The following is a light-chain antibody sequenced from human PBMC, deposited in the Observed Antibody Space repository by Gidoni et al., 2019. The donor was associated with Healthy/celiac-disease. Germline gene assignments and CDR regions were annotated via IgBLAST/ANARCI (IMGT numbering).Light chain of an antibody. J-gene: IGKJ4*01. CDR2: YAS. V-gene: IGKV1-33*01. CDR1: QDISNY. Sequence: DILMTQSPSSLSASVGDRVTITCQASQDISNYLNWYQQKPGKAPKLLIYYASNLETGVPSRFSGSGSGTDFTLTISSLQPEDIATYYCQQYDNLPLTFXGXTKVEIK. CDR3: QQYDNLPLT.